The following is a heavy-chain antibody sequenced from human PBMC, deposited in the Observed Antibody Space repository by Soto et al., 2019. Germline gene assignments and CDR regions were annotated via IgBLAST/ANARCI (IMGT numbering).Heavy chain of an antibody. D-gene: IGHD3-22*01. CDR1: GGSISSGGYY. J-gene: IGHJ4*02. Sequence: PSETLSLTCTVSGGSISSGGYYWSWIRQHPGKGLEWIGYIYYSGTTYYNPSLESRVIISLDMSKDQLSLKLSSVTAADAAVYYCARDSGSSGYYFDSWGPGTLVTVSS. CDR2: IYYSGTT. CDR3: ARDSGSSGYYFDS. V-gene: IGHV4-31*03.